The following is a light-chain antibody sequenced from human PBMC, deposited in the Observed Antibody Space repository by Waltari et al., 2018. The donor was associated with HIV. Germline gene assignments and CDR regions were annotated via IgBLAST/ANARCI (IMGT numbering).Light chain of an antibody. J-gene: IGLJ2*01. CDR1: GSNIGLDP. V-gene: IGLV1-47*01. CDR2: RDN. CDR3: AAWDDRLSGL. Sequence: QSVLTQPPSASGTPGQRVTISCSGGGSNIGLDPVHWYQQFPGTAPKLLIYRDNQRPPGVPDRFSGSKSGTSASLVISGLRSEDEADYYCAAWDDRLSGLFGGGTKVTVL.